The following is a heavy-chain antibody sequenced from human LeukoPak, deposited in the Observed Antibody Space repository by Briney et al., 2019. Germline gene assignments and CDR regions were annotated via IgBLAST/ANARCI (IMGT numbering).Heavy chain of an antibody. CDR2: FDPEDGET. Sequence: ASVKVSCKVSGYTLTELSMYWVRQTPGKGLERMGGFDPEDGETIYAQKFQGRVTMTEDTSTDTAYMELSSLRSEDTAVYYCATDLREYRSSWYARDWGQGTLVTVSS. D-gene: IGHD6-13*01. CDR1: GYTLTELS. J-gene: IGHJ4*02. V-gene: IGHV1-24*01. CDR3: ATDLREYRSSWYARD.